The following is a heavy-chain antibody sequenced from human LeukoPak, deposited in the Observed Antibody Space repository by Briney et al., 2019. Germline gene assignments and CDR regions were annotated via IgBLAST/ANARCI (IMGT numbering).Heavy chain of an antibody. J-gene: IGHJ6*03. CDR3: ARGPAAVAGFMDV. CDR1: GYTFTGYY. V-gene: IGHV1-2*02. D-gene: IGHD6-19*01. Sequence: ASVKVSCKASGYTFTGYYMHWVRQAPGQGLEWMGWINPKSGGTNYAQKFQGRVTMTRDTSISTAYMELSRLRSDDTAVYYCARGPAAVAGFMDVWGKGTTVTVSS. CDR2: INPKSGGT.